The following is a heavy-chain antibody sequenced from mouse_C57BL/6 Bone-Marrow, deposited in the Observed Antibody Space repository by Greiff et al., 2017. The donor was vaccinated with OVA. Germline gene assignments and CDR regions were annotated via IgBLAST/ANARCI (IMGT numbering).Heavy chain of an antibody. Sequence: VQLQESGAELARPGASVKLSCKASGYTFTSYGISWVKQRTGQGLEWIGEIYPRSGNTYYNEKFKGKATLTADKSSSTAYMELRSLTSEDSAVYFWARSGGLYYYGSSSWFAYWGQGTLVTVSA. CDR1: GYTFTSYG. CDR3: ARSGGLYYYGSSSWFAY. V-gene: IGHV1-81*01. D-gene: IGHD1-1*01. CDR2: IYPRSGNT. J-gene: IGHJ3*01.